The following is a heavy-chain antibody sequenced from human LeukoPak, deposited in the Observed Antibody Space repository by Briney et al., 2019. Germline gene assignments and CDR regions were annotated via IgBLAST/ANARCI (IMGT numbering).Heavy chain of an antibody. CDR2: IYYSGST. V-gene: IGHV4-59*08. CDR1: GGSISSYY. CDR3: ARTPTRVKLVVVPAVSRWFDP. Sequence: SETLSLTCTVSGGSISSYYWSWIRQPPGKGLEWIGYIYYSGSTNYNPSLKSRVTISVDTSKNQFSLKLSSVTAAYTAVYYCARTPTRVKLVVVPAVSRWFDPWGQGTLVTVSS. J-gene: IGHJ5*02. D-gene: IGHD2-2*01.